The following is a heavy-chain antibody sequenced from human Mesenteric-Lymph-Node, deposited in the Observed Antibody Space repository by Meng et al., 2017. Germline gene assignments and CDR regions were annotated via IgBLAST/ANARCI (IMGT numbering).Heavy chain of an antibody. Sequence: GSLRLSCAVYGGSFSGYYWSWIRQPPGKGLEWIGEINHSGSTNYNPSLKSRVTISVDTSKNQFSLKLSSVTAADTAVYYCARDDSSGSDYWGQGTLVTVSS. V-gene: IGHV4-34*01. CDR3: ARDDSSGSDY. D-gene: IGHD2-15*01. CDR1: GGSFSGYY. J-gene: IGHJ4*02. CDR2: INHSGST.